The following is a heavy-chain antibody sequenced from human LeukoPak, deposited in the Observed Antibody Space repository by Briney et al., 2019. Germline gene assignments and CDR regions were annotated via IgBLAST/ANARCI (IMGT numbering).Heavy chain of an antibody. CDR1: GFTFSSYW. D-gene: IGHD3-9*01. CDR3: AREAGGILRYFDRPFDY. J-gene: IGHJ4*02. Sequence: GGSLRLSCAASGFTFSSYWMHWVRQAPGKGLVWVSRINSDESSTSYADSVKGRFTISRDNSKNTLYLQMNSLRAEDTAVYYCAREAGGILRYFDRPFDYWGQGTLVTVSS. V-gene: IGHV3-74*01. CDR2: INSDESST.